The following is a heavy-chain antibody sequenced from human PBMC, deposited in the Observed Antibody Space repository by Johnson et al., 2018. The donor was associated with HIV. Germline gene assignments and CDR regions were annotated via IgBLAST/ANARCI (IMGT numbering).Heavy chain of an antibody. CDR3: ARVQLLADDVFNI. D-gene: IGHD3-10*01. CDR1: GFRFDDYG. Sequence: VQLVESGGGVVQPGGSLRLSCAASGFRFDDYGMTWVRQAPGKGLEWVSYISSSGSTIYYADSVKGRFTISRDNAKNTLYLQMDSLGAEDTAVYYCARVQLLADDVFNIWGQGTMVTVSS. J-gene: IGHJ3*02. V-gene: IGHV3-48*04. CDR2: ISSSGSTI.